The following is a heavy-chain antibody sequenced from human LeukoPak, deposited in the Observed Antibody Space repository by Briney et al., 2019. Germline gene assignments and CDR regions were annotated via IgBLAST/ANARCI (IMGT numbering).Heavy chain of an antibody. CDR2: MSGSGGST. D-gene: IGHD5-18*01. V-gene: IGHV3-23*01. CDR1: GFTFSRYA. J-gene: IGHJ4*02. CDR3: AKAMAERAYSYADPLAY. Sequence: GGSLRLYCGASGFTFSRYAMSWVRQAPGKGLEWVSGMSGSGGSTYYADSVKGRFTISRDNSRNTLYLQMNSLRAEDTAVYYCAKAMAERAYSYADPLAYWGQGTLVTVSS.